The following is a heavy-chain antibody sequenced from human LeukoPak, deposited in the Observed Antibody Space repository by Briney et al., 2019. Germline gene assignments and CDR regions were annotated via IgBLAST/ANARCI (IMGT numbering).Heavy chain of an antibody. CDR1: GGSISSSSYY. Sequence: PSETLSLTCTVSGGSISSSSYYWGWIRQPPGKGLEWIGSIYYSGSTYYNPSLKSRVTISVDTSKNQFSLKLSSVTAADTAVYYCARQNVLLWFGEGWGQGILVTVSS. D-gene: IGHD3-10*01. V-gene: IGHV4-39*01. CDR3: ARQNVLLWFGEG. J-gene: IGHJ4*02. CDR2: IYYSGST.